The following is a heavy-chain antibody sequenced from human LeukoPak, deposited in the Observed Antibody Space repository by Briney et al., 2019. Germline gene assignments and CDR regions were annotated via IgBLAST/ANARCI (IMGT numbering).Heavy chain of an antibody. D-gene: IGHD6-6*01. V-gene: IGHV3-23*01. CDR1: GLTFSNNY. Sequence: GSLRLSCAVSGLTFSNNYMIWVRQAPGKGLEWVSAIRDSGSSTHYADSVKGRFTISRDNSKNTLYLQMNSLRAEDTAVYYCARDYSSSFDYWGQGTLVTVSS. CDR2: IRDSGSST. J-gene: IGHJ4*02. CDR3: ARDYSSSFDY.